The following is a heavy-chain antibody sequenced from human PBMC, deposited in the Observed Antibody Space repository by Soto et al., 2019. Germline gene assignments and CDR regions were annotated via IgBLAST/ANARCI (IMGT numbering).Heavy chain of an antibody. V-gene: IGHV1-3*01. D-gene: IGHD4-17*01. CDR2: INAGNVNT. Sequence: QVHLVQSGAEVKKPGASVKVSCKASGYTFTTYAIHWVRQAPGQRLEWMGWINAGNVNTKYSQKLQGRVTITRDTSASTAYMELSSLRSEDTAVYYCARGFTHNYGDDSSNWFDPWGQGTLVTVSS. J-gene: IGHJ5*02. CDR1: GYTFTTYA. CDR3: ARGFTHNYGDDSSNWFDP.